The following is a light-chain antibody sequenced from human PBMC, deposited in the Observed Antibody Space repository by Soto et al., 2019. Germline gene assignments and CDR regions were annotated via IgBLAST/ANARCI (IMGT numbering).Light chain of an antibody. CDR3: QQYNNWPRV. CDR1: QSVSSN. J-gene: IGKJ4*01. V-gene: IGKV3-15*01. Sequence: EIVMTQSPATLSVSPGERATLSCRASQSVSSNLAWYQQKPGQAPRLLIYGASTRATGIPARFSGSGSGTEFTLTISSLQSEEFAVYYCQQYNNWPRVFGGGTKVEIK. CDR2: GAS.